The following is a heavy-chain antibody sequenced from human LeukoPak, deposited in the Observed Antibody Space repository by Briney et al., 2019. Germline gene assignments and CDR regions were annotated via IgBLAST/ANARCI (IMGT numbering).Heavy chain of an antibody. CDR2: ISGSGGAT. Sequence: GGSLRLSCAASGFTFNTYGMSWVRQAPGKGLEWVSGISGSGGATYYADSVKGRFTISRDNAKNSLYLQMNSLRAEDTALYYCARAQGHGDYEGTNSDYWGQGTLVTVSS. V-gene: IGHV3-23*01. CDR1: GFTFNTYG. J-gene: IGHJ4*02. D-gene: IGHD4-17*01. CDR3: ARAQGHGDYEGTNSDY.